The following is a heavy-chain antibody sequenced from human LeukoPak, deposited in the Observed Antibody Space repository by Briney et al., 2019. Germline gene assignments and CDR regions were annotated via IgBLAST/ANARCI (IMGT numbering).Heavy chain of an antibody. CDR3: AREGGPYRPLDY. CDR1: GGSISNTNW. V-gene: IGHV4-4*02. CDR2: VNLQGST. Sequence: SVTLSLTCGVSGGSISNTNWWTWVRQHPGKGLEWIGEVNLQGSTNYNPSLKSRVAISVDKSENHISLKLTSVTAADTAVYYCAREGGPYRPLDYSGQGTLVTVAS. J-gene: IGHJ4*02.